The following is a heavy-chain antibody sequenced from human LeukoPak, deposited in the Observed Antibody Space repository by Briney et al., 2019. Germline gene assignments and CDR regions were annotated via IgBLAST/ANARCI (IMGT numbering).Heavy chain of an antibody. V-gene: IGHV4-39*07. Sequence: PSETLSLTCSVSGDSISSSSHYWAWIRLPPGKALEWIGHVFYSGSTEYNPSLRSRVTISVDRSKNQFSLKLRSMTAADMAVYYCARDHMDPRLGAFDMWGQGTMITVSS. CDR2: VFYSGST. CDR3: ARDHMDPRLGAFDM. CDR1: GDSISSSSHY. J-gene: IGHJ3*02. D-gene: IGHD1-26*01.